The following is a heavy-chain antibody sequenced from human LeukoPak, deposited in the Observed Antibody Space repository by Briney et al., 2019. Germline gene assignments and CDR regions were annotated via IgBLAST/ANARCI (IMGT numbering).Heavy chain of an antibody. D-gene: IGHD6-19*01. CDR3: ARSTVAGNAEYFQH. Sequence: SVKVSCKAPGGTFSSYAISWVRQAPGQGLEWMGGIIPIFGTANYAQKFRGRVTITADESTSTAYMELSSLRSEDTAVYYCARSTVAGNAEYFQHWGQGTLVTVSS. J-gene: IGHJ1*01. CDR2: IIPIFGTA. V-gene: IGHV1-69*01. CDR1: GGTFSSYA.